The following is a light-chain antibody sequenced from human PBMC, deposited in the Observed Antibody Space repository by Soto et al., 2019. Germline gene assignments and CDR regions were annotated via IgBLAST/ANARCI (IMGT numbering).Light chain of an antibody. Sequence: EIVMTQSPATLSVSPGEGATLSCRASQSVSSKLAWYQQKPGQAPRLLIYGASNRAGGVPAKFSGSGSGTEFTLTISSLQSEDFAVYFCQQYNNWPPWTFGQGTKVDIK. J-gene: IGKJ1*01. V-gene: IGKV3-15*01. CDR2: GAS. CDR1: QSVSSK. CDR3: QQYNNWPPWT.